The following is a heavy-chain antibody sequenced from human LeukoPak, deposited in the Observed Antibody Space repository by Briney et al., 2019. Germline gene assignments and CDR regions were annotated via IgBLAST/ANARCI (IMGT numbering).Heavy chain of an antibody. J-gene: IGHJ5*01. CDR2: INHSGST. Sequence: SETLSLTCAVYGGSFSGYYWSWIRQPPGKGLEWNGEINHSGSTNYNPSLKSRVTISVDTSKNQFSLKLSSVTAADTAVYYCARGGTYSSGWYNWFDSWGQGTLVTVSS. CDR3: ARGGTYSSGWYNWFDS. V-gene: IGHV4-34*01. D-gene: IGHD3-22*01. CDR1: GGSFSGYY.